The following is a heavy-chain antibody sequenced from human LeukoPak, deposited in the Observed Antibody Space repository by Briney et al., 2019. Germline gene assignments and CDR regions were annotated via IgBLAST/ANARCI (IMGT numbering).Heavy chain of an antibody. J-gene: IGHJ4*02. D-gene: IGHD6-19*01. CDR2: IWSDGSNR. Sequence: PGRSLRLSCAASGFIFSHYGMHWVRQAPGKGLEWVAVIWSDGSNRFYAGSVKGRFTISRDNAQNTVFLQMNSLRGEDTAVYYCASFDYSSGLPTNWGQGTLVTVSS. V-gene: IGHV3-33*01. CDR3: ASFDYSSGLPTN. CDR1: GFIFSHYG.